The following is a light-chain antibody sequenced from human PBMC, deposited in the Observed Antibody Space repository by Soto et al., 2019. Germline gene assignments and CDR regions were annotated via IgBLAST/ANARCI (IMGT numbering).Light chain of an antibody. J-gene: IGKJ1*01. Sequence: IVMTQSPASLAVSLGERATINCKSSQSVFYSANNENYLAWYQQKPGQPPRLLIYWASTRESGVPDRFSGSGSRTDFTLTISSLQAEDVAVYYCQQYYTTPWAFGQGTKVEI. CDR1: QSVFYSANNENY. V-gene: IGKV4-1*01. CDR2: WAS. CDR3: QQYYTTPWA.